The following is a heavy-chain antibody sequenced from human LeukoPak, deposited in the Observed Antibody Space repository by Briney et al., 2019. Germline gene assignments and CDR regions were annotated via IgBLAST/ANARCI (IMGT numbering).Heavy chain of an antibody. J-gene: IGHJ6*02. CDR1: GGSISSYY. Sequence: PSETLSLTCTVSGGSISSYYWSWIRQPPGKGLEWIGYIYYSGSTNYNPSLKSRVTISVDTSKNQFSLKLSSVTAAATAVYYCARDHSSGWYEANYCYYGMDVWGQGTTVTVSS. CDR2: IYYSGST. CDR3: ARDHSSGWYEANYCYYGMDV. D-gene: IGHD6-19*01. V-gene: IGHV4-59*01.